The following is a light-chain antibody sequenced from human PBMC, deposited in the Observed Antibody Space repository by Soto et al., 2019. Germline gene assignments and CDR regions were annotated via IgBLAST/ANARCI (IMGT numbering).Light chain of an antibody. CDR2: DAA. J-gene: IGKJ5*01. Sequence: DIQMTQSPSTLSASVGDRVSITCRASQSISSWLAWYQQKPGKAPKLVIYDAASLESGVPSRFSATGSGTKFTLPISSLQPADFATYYCQQYNTFPYTFGQGTRLEIK. CDR3: QQYNTFPYT. CDR1: QSISSW. V-gene: IGKV1-5*01.